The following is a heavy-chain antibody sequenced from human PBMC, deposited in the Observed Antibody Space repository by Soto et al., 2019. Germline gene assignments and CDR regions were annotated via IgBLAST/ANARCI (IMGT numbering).Heavy chain of an antibody. J-gene: IGHJ6*03. D-gene: IGHD1-26*01. CDR1: GFTFSSYG. CDR3: AKAGASVPRAYYMDV. V-gene: IGHV3-30*18. Sequence: GGSLRLSCAASGFTFSSYGMHWVRQAPGKGLEWVAVISYDGSNKYYADSVKGRFTISRDNSKNTLYLQMNRLRAEDTAVYYCAKAGASVPRAYYMDVWGKGTTVTVSS. CDR2: ISYDGSNK.